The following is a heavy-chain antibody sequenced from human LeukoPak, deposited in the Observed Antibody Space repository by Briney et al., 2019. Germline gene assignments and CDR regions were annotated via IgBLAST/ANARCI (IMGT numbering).Heavy chain of an antibody. Sequence: PSETLSLTCAVYGGSFSGYYWSWIRQPPGKGLEWIGEINHSGGTNYNPSLKSRVTISVDTSKNQFSLKLSSVTAADTAVYYCARSEQLVFDYWGQGTLVTVSS. CDR2: INHSGGT. J-gene: IGHJ4*02. D-gene: IGHD6-6*01. CDR1: GGSFSGYY. V-gene: IGHV4-34*01. CDR3: ARSEQLVFDY.